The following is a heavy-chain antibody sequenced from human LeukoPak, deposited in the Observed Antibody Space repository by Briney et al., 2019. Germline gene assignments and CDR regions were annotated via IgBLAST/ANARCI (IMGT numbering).Heavy chain of an antibody. V-gene: IGHV4-39*07. D-gene: IGHD3-10*01. CDR2: IFYSGST. J-gene: IGHJ5*02. Sequence: SETLSLTCTVSGGSISSSSYWGWIRQPPGKGLEWIGSIFYSGSTYYNPSLKSRVTISVDTSKNQFSLKLSSVTAADTAVYYCARDSGTTGEVKFDPWGQGTLVTVSS. CDR1: GGSISSSSY. CDR3: ARDSGTTGEVKFDP.